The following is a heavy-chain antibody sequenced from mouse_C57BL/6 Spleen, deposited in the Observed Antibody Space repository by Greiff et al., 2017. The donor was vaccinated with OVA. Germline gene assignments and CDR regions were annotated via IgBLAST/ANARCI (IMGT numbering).Heavy chain of an antibody. V-gene: IGHV5-6*01. J-gene: IGHJ2*01. Sequence: EVQVVESGGDLVKPGGSLKLSCAASGFTFSSYGMSWVRQTPDKRLEWVATISSGGSYTYYPDSVKGRFTISRDNAKNTLYLQMSSLKSEDTAMYYCARRSYDYEGYFDYWGQGTTLTVSS. D-gene: IGHD2-4*01. CDR3: ARRSYDYEGYFDY. CDR2: ISSGGSYT. CDR1: GFTFSSYG.